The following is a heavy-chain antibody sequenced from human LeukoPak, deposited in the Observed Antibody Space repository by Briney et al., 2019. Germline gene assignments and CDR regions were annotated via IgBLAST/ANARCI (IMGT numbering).Heavy chain of an antibody. CDR3: ARVTPAGDFQEIDY. CDR2: IIPILGTA. V-gene: IGHV1-69*04. CDR1: GGTFSSYA. Sequence: SVKVSCKSSGGTFSSYAFNWVRQAPGQGLEWMGRIIPILGTATNAQQFQGRLTITADKSTSTAYMDLSSLRSEDTAVYYCARVTPAGDFQEIDYWGHGTLVTVSS. D-gene: IGHD2-21*02. J-gene: IGHJ4*01.